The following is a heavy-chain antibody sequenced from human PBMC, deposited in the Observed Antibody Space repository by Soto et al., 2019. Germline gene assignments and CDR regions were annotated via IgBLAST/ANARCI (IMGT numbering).Heavy chain of an antibody. CDR2: ISGSGGST. Sequence: EVQLLESGGGLVQPGGSLRLSCAASGFTFSSYAMSWVRQAPGKGLEWVSAISGSGGSTYYADSVKGRFTISRDNSQNTLYLQMDSLRAEDTAVYYCAKRSCTNGVCYLAVFDWFDPWGQGTLVTVSS. V-gene: IGHV3-23*01. CDR3: AKRSCTNGVCYLAVFDWFDP. D-gene: IGHD2-8*01. J-gene: IGHJ5*02. CDR1: GFTFSSYA.